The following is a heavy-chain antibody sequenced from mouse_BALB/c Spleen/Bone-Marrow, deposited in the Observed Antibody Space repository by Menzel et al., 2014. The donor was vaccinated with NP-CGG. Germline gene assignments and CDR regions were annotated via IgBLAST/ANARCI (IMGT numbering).Heavy chain of an antibody. Sequence: VQLQQSGAEIVKPVASVKSSCTTSGFNIEDSYIYWMKQRPEQGLEWIGRIDPANGNTKYDPKFQGKATITVDTSSATAYLQLSSLTSEDTAVYYCARNYGSSLDYCGQGTTLTVSS. D-gene: IGHD1-1*01. CDR1: GFNIEDSY. CDR2: IDPANGNT. J-gene: IGHJ2*01. CDR3: ARNYGSSLDY. V-gene: IGHV14-3*02.